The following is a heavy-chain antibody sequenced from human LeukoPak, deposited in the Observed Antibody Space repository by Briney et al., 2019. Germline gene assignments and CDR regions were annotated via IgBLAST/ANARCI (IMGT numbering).Heavy chain of an antibody. Sequence: GASVKVSCKASGYTFPHYYLHWVRQAAGRGREWVGWINPSSGATNYTQKFQGRVTMTRDTSITTVYMMFSRLRSDDAAVYYCSIEYYWGQGTLVTVSS. CDR1: GYTFPHYY. CDR3: SIEYY. V-gene: IGHV1-2*02. CDR2: INPSSGAT. J-gene: IGHJ4*02.